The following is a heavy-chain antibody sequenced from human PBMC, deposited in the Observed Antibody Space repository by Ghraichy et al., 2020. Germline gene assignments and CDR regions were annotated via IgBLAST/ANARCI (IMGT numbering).Heavy chain of an antibody. CDR1: GFTFSFFS. V-gene: IGHV3-48*02. J-gene: IGHJ4*02. D-gene: IGHD2-21*01. Sequence: GESLNISCAVSGFTFSFFSMNWVRQAPGKGLEWISYITGSSDTIYYGDSVKGRFTTSRDNAKNSLYLQINSLRDEDTAVYYCARKSAGATFMFDYWGQGTLVTVSS. CDR3: ARKSAGATFMFDY. CDR2: ITGSSDTI.